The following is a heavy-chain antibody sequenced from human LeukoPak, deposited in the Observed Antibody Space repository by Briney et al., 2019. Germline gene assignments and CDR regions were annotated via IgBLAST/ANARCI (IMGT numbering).Heavy chain of an antibody. CDR1: GGSISSSSYY. V-gene: IGHV4-39*01. J-gene: IGHJ6*02. CDR2: IYYSGST. CDR3: ARGYSSGWYDYYYYGMDV. Sequence: SETLSLTCTVSGGSISSSSYYWCWLRQPPGKGLERIRSIYYSGSTYYNPSLKSRVTISVDTSKNQVSLKLSSVPAADTAVYYCARGYSSGWYDYYYYGMDVWGQGTTVTVSS. D-gene: IGHD6-19*01.